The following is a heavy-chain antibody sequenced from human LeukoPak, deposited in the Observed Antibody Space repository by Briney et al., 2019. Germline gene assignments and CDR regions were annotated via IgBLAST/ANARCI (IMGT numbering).Heavy chain of an antibody. D-gene: IGHD4-23*01. Sequence: GASVKVSCKASGYTFTSYAMNWVRQAPGQGLEWMGWINTNTGNATYAQGFTGRFVFSLDTSVSTAYLQISSLKAEDTAVYYCARGSRVNYYYMDVWGKGTTVTVSS. V-gene: IGHV7-4-1*02. J-gene: IGHJ6*03. CDR2: INTNTGNA. CDR1: GYTFTSYA. CDR3: ARGSRVNYYYMDV.